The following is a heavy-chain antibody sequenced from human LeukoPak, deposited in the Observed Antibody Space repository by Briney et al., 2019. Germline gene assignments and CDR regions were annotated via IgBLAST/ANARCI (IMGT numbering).Heavy chain of an antibody. V-gene: IGHV1-18*01. CDR2: ISGHNGNT. CDR3: TREGTASTGIGPYDF. CDR1: GYNFTTFG. Sequence: GASVKVSCKASGYNFTTFGISWVRQAPGQGLDWLGWISGHNGNTKYIQNVQGRITMTTDTSASTAYMELRSLTSDDTAVYYCTREGTASTGIGPYDFWGQGTLVTVSS. D-gene: IGHD6-13*01. J-gene: IGHJ4*02.